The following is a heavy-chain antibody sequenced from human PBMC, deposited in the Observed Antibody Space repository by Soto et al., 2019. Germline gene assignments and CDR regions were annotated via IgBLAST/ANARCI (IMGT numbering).Heavy chain of an antibody. V-gene: IGHV1-46*01. CDR2: ISPSGGST. CDR1: GYTFTSYY. Sequence: ASVKVSCKASGYTFTSYYMHWVRQAPGQGLEWMGIISPSGGSTSYAQKFQGRVTMTRDTSTSTVYMELSSLRSEDTAVYYCARVPAAIDYYYYGMDVWGQGTTVTVSS. CDR3: ARVPAAIDYYYYGMDV. J-gene: IGHJ6*02. D-gene: IGHD2-2*02.